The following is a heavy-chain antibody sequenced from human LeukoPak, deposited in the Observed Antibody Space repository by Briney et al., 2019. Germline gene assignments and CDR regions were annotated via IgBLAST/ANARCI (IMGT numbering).Heavy chain of an antibody. J-gene: IGHJ6*03. V-gene: IGHV1-69*13. CDR3: AGGDIVATIAYYYYYYMDV. CDR2: IIPIFGTA. D-gene: IGHD5-12*01. CDR1: GGTFSSYA. Sequence: GASVKVSCKASGGTFSSYAISWVRQAPGQGLEWMGGIIPIFGTANYAQKFQGRVTITADESTSTAYMELSSLRSEDTAVYYCAGGDIVATIAYYYYYYMDVWGKGTTVTISS.